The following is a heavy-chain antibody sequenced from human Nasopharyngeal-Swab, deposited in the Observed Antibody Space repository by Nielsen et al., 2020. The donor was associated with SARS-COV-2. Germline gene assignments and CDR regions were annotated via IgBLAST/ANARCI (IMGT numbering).Heavy chain of an antibody. Sequence: GGSLRLSCAASGFIFSNYWMTWVRQAPGKGLEWVANIKQDGSEMYYVDSVKGRFTNSRDNAKNSLYLQMNSLRVEDTAVYNCAREGRDGFDYWGQGTLVTVSS. CDR2: IKQDGSEM. CDR3: AREGRDGFDY. J-gene: IGHJ4*02. D-gene: IGHD5-24*01. CDR1: GFIFSNYW. V-gene: IGHV3-7*01.